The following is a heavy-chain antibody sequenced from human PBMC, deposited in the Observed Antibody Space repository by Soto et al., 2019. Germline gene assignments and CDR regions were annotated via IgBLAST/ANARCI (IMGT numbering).Heavy chain of an antibody. D-gene: IGHD3-10*01. CDR2: ISAYNGNT. J-gene: IGHJ3*02. CDR3: VRSYGSGSYRKGGDAFDI. CDR1: GYTFTSYG. V-gene: IGHV1-18*01. Sequence: VPVKVSCKASGYTFTSYGISWVRQAPGQGLEWMGWISAYNGNTTYAQKLQARVTMTTDTSTSTAYMELRSLRSYDTALSYCVRSYGSGSYRKGGDAFDIWGQGTMVAVSS.